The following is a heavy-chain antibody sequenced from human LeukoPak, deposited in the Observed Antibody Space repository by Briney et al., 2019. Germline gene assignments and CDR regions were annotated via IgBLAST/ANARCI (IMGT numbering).Heavy chain of an antibody. Sequence: PSETLSLTCTVSGGSISSSSYYWGWIRQPPGKGLEWIGSIYYSGSTYYNPSLKSRVTISVDTSKNQFSLKLSSVTAADTAVYYCARDAPYYYDSSGSNNWFDPWGQGTLVTVSS. D-gene: IGHD3-22*01. V-gene: IGHV4-39*07. J-gene: IGHJ5*02. CDR2: IYYSGST. CDR1: GGSISSSSYY. CDR3: ARDAPYYYDSSGSNNWFDP.